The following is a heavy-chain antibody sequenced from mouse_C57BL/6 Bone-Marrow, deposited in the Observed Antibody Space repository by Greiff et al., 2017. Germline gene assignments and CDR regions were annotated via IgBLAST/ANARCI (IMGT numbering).Heavy chain of an antibody. CDR3: ASPGFAWFAY. CDR1: GFTFSSYA. J-gene: IGHJ3*01. Sequence: EVKLVESGGGLVKPGGSLKLSCAASGFTFSSYAMSWVRQTPEKRLEWVATISDGGSYTYYPDSVKGRFTISRDNAKNTLYLQMSSLKSEDTAMYYCASPGFAWFAYWGQGTLVTVSA. CDR2: ISDGGSYT. V-gene: IGHV5-6*03.